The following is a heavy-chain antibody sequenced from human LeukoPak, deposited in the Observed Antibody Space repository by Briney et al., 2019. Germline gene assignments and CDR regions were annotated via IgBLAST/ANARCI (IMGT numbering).Heavy chain of an antibody. CDR2: IYTRGST. CDR1: GGSISSGSYD. J-gene: IGHJ4*02. D-gene: IGHD2-15*01. V-gene: IGHV4-61*02. CDR3: ARAPRYCSGGSCSEDYFDY. Sequence: SETLSLTCTVSGGSISSGSYDWSWIRQPAGKGLEWIGRIYTRGSTNYNPSLKSRVTISVDTSKNQFSLKLSSVTAADTAVYYCARAPRYCSGGSCSEDYFDYWGQGTLITVSS.